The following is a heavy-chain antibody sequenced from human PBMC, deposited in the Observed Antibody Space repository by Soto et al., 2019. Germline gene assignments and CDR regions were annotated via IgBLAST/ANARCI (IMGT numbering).Heavy chain of an antibody. CDR1: GGTFSSYA. CDR2: IIPIFGTA. CDR3: ARDLTVGATRDYYYGMDV. Sequence: SVKVSCKASGGTFSSYAISWVRQAPGQGPEWMGGIIPIFGTANYAQKFQGRVTITADESTSTAYMELSSLRSEDTAVYYRARDLTVGATRDYYYGMDVWGQGTTVTVSS. V-gene: IGHV1-69*13. J-gene: IGHJ6*02. D-gene: IGHD1-26*01.